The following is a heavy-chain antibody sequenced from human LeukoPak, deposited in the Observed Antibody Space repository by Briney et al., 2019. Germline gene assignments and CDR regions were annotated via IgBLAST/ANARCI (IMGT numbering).Heavy chain of an antibody. Sequence: PSETLSLTCTVSGGSISSYYWSWLRQPPGKGLEWIGYIYYSGSTNYNPSLKSRVTISVDTSKNQFSLKLSSVTAADTAVYYCARGSIVVVPAAIMPYFDYWGQGTLVTVSS. CDR2: IYYSGST. D-gene: IGHD2-2*01. CDR1: GGSISSYY. CDR3: ARGSIVVVPAAIMPYFDY. V-gene: IGHV4-59*01. J-gene: IGHJ4*02.